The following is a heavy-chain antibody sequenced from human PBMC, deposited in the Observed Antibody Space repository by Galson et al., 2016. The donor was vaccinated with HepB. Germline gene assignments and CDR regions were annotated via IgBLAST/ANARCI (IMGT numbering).Heavy chain of an antibody. CDR3: ARVAKDFPSYYYGMDV. J-gene: IGHJ6*02. CDR1: GGTFSEYS. Sequence: SVKVSCKASGGTFSEYSINWVRQAPGQRLEWMGEIIPVYGVANYAQKFQGRVTISADGSTSTAYMEVRRLRFEDTAVYYCARVAKDFPSYYYGMDVWGQGTTVTVSS. D-gene: IGHD3-10*01. CDR2: IIPVYGVA. V-gene: IGHV1-69*13.